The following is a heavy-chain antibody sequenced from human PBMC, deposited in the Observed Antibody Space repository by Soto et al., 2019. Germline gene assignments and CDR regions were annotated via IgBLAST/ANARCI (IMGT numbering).Heavy chain of an antibody. CDR2: IYYSGST. CDR1: GDSISSGGYY. CDR3: ASQIVGATSFDY. V-gene: IGHV4-31*03. Sequence: SETLSLTCTVSGDSISSGGYYWSWIRQHPGKGLEWIGYIYYSGSTYYNPSLKSRVTISVDTSKNQFSLKLSSVTAADTAVYYCASQIVGATSFDYWGQGTLVTVS. D-gene: IGHD1-26*01. J-gene: IGHJ4*02.